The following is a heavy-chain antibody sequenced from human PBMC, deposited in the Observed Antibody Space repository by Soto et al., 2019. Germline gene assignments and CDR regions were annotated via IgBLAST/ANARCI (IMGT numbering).Heavy chain of an antibody. D-gene: IGHD4-17*01. CDR1: GFTFSTYG. CDR3: AKDQACGRRVTTRGDY. V-gene: IGHV3-23*01. Sequence: EVQLLESGGNLVQPGGSLRLSCAASGFTFSTYGMTWVRQAPGKGLEWVSSISDSGDSTSYADSVKGRFTISRDNSKNTLFAQMNAIRADVTAVYSCAKDQACGRRVTTRGDYWGLGALATVSS. CDR2: ISDSGDST. J-gene: IGHJ4*02.